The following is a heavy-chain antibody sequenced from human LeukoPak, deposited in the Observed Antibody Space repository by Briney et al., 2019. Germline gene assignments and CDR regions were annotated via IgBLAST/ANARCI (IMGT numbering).Heavy chain of an antibody. CDR2: IKSKIDGGTA. CDR3: TTDRGDYGIPY. J-gene: IGHJ4*02. V-gene: IGHV3-15*07. D-gene: IGHD4-17*01. CDR1: GFTITNIW. Sequence: GSLRLSCAASGFTITNIWLNWVRQAPGKGLEWVGRIKSKIDGGTADYAAPVKGRFTISRDDSKNMLYLQMNSLKTEDTAVYYCTTDRGDYGIPYWGQGTLVTVSS.